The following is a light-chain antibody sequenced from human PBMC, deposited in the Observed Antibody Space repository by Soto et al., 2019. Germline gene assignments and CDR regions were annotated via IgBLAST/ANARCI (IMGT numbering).Light chain of an antibody. CDR2: GAS. J-gene: IGKJ4*01. Sequence: DLPLTQSPSFLSASVGDRDTITCRASQGIGSYLGWYQQAPGKAPKLLIYGASTLQSGVPSRFSGSGSGTEFTLTISSLQPEDVATYFCQQLNTYPAFGGGTKVEI. CDR1: QGIGSY. V-gene: IGKV1-9*01. CDR3: QQLNTYPA.